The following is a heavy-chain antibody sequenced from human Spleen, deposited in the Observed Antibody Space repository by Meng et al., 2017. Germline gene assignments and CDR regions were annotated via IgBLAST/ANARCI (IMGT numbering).Heavy chain of an antibody. Sequence: QLQQWGAGLLKPSETLSLTCVVSGGSFSDYYGSWIRQPPGKGLEWIGEINHSGSTNYNPSLESRATISVDTSQNNLSLKLSSVTAADSAVYYCARGPTTMAHDFDYWGQGTLVTVSS. CDR3: ARGPTTMAHDFDY. V-gene: IGHV4-34*01. D-gene: IGHD4-11*01. CDR2: INHSGST. CDR1: GGSFSDYY. J-gene: IGHJ4*02.